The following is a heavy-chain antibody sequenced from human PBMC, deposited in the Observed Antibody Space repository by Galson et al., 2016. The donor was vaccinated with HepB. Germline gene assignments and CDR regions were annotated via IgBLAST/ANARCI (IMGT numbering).Heavy chain of an antibody. CDR3: AREDYSSGWPLNWYFNL. CDR1: GDSVSSNSAA. CDR2: TYYRSKWYN. J-gene: IGHJ2*01. V-gene: IGHV6-1*01. D-gene: IGHD6-19*01. Sequence: CAISGDSVSSNSAAWNWIRQSPSRGLEWLGRTYYRSKWYNDYAVSVKSRITLNPDTSKNQFSLQLNSVTPEDTAVYYCAREDYSSGWPLNWYFNLWGRGTLVSVSS.